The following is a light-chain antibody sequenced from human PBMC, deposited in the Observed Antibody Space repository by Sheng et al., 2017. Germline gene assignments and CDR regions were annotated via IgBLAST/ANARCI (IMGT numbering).Light chain of an antibody. CDR1: QNIGST. CDR3: HQATSLPQT. CDR2: YAS. V-gene: IGKV6-21*01. J-gene: IGKJ1*01. Sequence: EIVLTQSPEFQSLTPKEKVIITCRASQNIGSTLNWYQQKPGQSPKLLIKYASQSFSGVPSRFSGSGYGTDFTLTINSLEAEDAATYYCHQATSLPQTFGQGDPRWKSN.